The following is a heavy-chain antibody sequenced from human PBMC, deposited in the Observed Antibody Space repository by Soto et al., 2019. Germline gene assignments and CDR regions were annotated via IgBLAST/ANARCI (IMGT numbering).Heavy chain of an antibody. D-gene: IGHD4-17*01. J-gene: IGHJ4*02. CDR2: MNPNSGNT. CDR1: GYTFTSHD. Sequence: QVQLVQSGAEVKKSGASVKVSCKASGYTFTSHDINWVRQATGQGLEWMGWMNPNSGNTGYAQKFQGRVTMTRNTSISTAYMELSSLRSEDTAVYFCARWDYGYYARFDYWGQGTLVTVSS. V-gene: IGHV1-8*01. CDR3: ARWDYGYYARFDY.